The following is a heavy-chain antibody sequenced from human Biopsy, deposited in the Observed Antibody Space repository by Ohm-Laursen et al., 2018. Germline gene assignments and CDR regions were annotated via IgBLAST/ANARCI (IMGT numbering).Heavy chain of an antibody. J-gene: IGHJ3*02. D-gene: IGHD3-16*01. V-gene: IGHV4-59*01. CDR2: IYNSGST. CDR1: GGPMSSYY. Sequence: PSETLSLTCTVSGGPMSSYYWTWIRQPPGKGLEWIGYIYNSGSTNYNPSLKSRVTISVAVDTSKSQFSLRLSSVTAADTAMYYCARGEAGVYDALDIWGQGTMVIVSS. CDR3: ARGEAGVYDALDI.